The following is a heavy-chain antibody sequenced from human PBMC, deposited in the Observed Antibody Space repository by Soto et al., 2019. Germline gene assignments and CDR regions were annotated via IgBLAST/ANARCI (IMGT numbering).Heavy chain of an antibody. V-gene: IGHV6-1*01. Sequence: SQTLSLTCAISGDSVSSNSAAWNWIRQSPSRGLEWLGRTYYRSKWYNDYAVSVKSRITINPDTSKNQFSLQLNSVTPEDTAVYYCARERAAYSSSWYDRRTIHFWFDPWGQGTLVTVSS. CDR3: ARERAAYSSSWYDRRTIHFWFDP. CDR2: TYYRSKWYN. D-gene: IGHD6-13*01. CDR1: GDSVSSNSAA. J-gene: IGHJ5*02.